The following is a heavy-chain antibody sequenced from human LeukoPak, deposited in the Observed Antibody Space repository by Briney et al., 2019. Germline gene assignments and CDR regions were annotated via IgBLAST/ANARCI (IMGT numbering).Heavy chain of an antibody. V-gene: IGHV4-59*01. D-gene: IGHD4-17*01. CDR1: GGSISSYY. CDR2: VYYSGST. Sequence: TSSETLSLTCTVSGGSISSYYWSWIRQPPGKGLEWIGYVYYSGSTNYNPSLKSRVMISVDTSKNQFSLKLSAVTAADTAVYFCARVRREDYFYYIDVWGKGTTVTVSS. CDR3: ARVRREDYFYYIDV. J-gene: IGHJ6*03.